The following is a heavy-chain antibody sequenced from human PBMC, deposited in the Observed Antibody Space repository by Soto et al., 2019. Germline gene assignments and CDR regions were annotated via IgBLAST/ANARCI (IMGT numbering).Heavy chain of an antibody. V-gene: IGHV3-53*04. J-gene: IGHJ5*02. Sequence: GGSLRLSCAASGFTVSSNYMSWVRQAQGMGLEWVSVIYSGGSTYYADSVKGRFTISRHNSKNTLYLQMNSLRAEDTAVYYCARVRWRLSPRKYNWFDPWGQGTLVTSPQ. CDR2: IYSGGST. CDR1: GFTVSSNY. CDR3: ARVRWRLSPRKYNWFDP.